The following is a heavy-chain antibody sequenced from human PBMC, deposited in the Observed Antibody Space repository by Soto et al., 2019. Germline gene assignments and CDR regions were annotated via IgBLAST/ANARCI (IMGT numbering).Heavy chain of an antibody. Sequence: GGSLRLSCAASGFTFSNYAIHWVRQAPGKGLEWVAVIASDGKDKRYADSVRGRFTISRDNSKNTVYLQMNSLRGEDTAVYYCAKDGAIAAADYFFDYWGQGSLVTVSS. CDR3: AKDGAIAAADYFFDY. CDR2: IASDGKDK. V-gene: IGHV3-30*18. J-gene: IGHJ4*02. CDR1: GFTFSNYA. D-gene: IGHD6-13*01.